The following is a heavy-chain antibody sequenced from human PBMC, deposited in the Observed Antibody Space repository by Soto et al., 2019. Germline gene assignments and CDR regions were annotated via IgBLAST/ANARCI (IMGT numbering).Heavy chain of an antibody. V-gene: IGHV3-7*04. CDR3: TRDYPGL. CDR2: IKGDGSEK. CDR1: GFTFSSYW. J-gene: IGHJ4*02. Sequence: EVQLVESGGGLVHPGGSLTLSCAVSGFTFSSYWRSWVRQAPGKGLEWVASIKGDGSEKYYVDSVKGRFTISRDNAENSLYLQMKSLIGEDTAVYYCTRDYPGLWGQGTLVTVSS.